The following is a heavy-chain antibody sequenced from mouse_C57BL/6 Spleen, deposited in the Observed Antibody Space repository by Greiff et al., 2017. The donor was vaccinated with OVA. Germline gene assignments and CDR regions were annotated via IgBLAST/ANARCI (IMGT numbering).Heavy chain of an antibody. CDR1: GYTFTDYN. V-gene: IGHV1-18*01. J-gene: IGHJ2*01. CDR2: INPNNGGT. CDR3: ARSRTGTGNFDY. D-gene: IGHD4-1*01. Sequence: VQLKQSGPELVKPGASVKIPCKASGYTFTDYNMDWVKQSHGKSLEWIGDINPNNGGTIYNQKFKGKATLTVDKSSSTAYMELRSLTSEDTAVYYCARSRTGTGNFDYWGQGTTLTVSS.